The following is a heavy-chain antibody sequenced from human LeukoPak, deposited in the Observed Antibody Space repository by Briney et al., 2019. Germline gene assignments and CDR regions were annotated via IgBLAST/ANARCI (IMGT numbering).Heavy chain of an antibody. J-gene: IGHJ4*02. V-gene: IGHV3-30*02. D-gene: IGHD3-22*01. CDR3: ANEVTMIVVGQFDY. CDR1: GFTFSSYG. Sequence: GGSLRLSCAASGFTFSSYGMHWVRQAPGKGLEWVAFIRYDGSNKYYADSVKGRFTISRDNSKNTLYLQMNSLRAEDTAVYYCANEVTMIVVGQFDYWGQGTLVTVSS. CDR2: IRYDGSNK.